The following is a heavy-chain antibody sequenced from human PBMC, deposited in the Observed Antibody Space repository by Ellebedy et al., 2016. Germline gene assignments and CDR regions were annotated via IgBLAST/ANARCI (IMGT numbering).Heavy chain of an antibody. D-gene: IGHD6-6*01. J-gene: IGHJ4*02. CDR3: ASISIAARRDDY. V-gene: IGHV1-2*02. CDR2: INPNSGGT. CDR1: GYTFTGYY. Sequence: ASVKVSXXASGYTFTGYYMHWVRQAPGQGLEWMGWINPNSGGTNYAQKFQGRVTMTRDTSISTAYMELSRLRSDDTAVYYCASISIAARRDDYWGQGTLVTVSS.